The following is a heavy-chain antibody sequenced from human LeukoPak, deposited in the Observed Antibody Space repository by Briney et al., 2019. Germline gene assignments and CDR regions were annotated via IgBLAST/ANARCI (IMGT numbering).Heavy chain of an antibody. J-gene: IGHJ4*02. CDR1: GFTFSDYY. V-gene: IGHV3-11*04. CDR3: ARDKYYYDSSGLWGY. Sequence: GGSLRLSCAASGFTFSDYYMSWVRQAPGKGLEWVSYISSSGSTIYYADSVKGRFNISRDNAKNSLYLQMNSLRAEDTAVYYCARDKYYYDSSGLWGYWGQGTLVTVSS. D-gene: IGHD3-22*01. CDR2: ISSSGSTI.